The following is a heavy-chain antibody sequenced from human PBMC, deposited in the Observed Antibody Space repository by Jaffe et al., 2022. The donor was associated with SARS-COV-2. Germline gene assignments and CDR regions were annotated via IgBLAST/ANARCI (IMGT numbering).Heavy chain of an antibody. CDR3: ARGHSSGSHYNSDASDI. CDR2: INPSGGST. CDR1: GYTFTTNY. Sequence: QVHLVQSGAEVKKPGASVKVSCKASGYTFTTNYMHWVRQAPGQGLEWMGIINPSGGSTTYAQTLQGRVTMTSDTSTSTVYMELSSLRSEDTAVYYCARGHSSGSHYNSDASDIWGQGTRVTVSS. D-gene: IGHD3-10*01. J-gene: IGHJ3*02. V-gene: IGHV1-46*04.